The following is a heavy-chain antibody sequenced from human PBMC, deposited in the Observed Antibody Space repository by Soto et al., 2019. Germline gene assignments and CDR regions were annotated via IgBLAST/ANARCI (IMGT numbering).Heavy chain of an antibody. D-gene: IGHD2-15*01. J-gene: IGHJ4*02. CDR3: ARSEVYCSGGSCYFDY. CDR1: GGSFSGYY. V-gene: IGHV4-34*01. CDR2: INHSGST. Sequence: SETLSLTCAVYGGSFSGYYWSWIRQPPGKGLEWIGEINHSGSTNYNPSLKSRVTISVDTSKNQFSLKLSSVTAADTAVYYCARSEVYCSGGSCYFDYWGQGTLVTVSS.